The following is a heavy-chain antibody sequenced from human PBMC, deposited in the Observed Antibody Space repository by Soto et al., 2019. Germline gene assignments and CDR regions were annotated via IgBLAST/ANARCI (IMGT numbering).Heavy chain of an antibody. CDR1: GGSISNGDFY. CDR2: IYYSGNT. D-gene: IGHD4-17*01. V-gene: IGHV4-30-4*08. Sequence: PSETLSLTCTVSGGSISNGDFYWSWIRQPPGKGLEWIGYIYYSGNTYYNPSLKSRVTISVDTSKNQFSLKLNSVTAADTAVYYCARLGVRYTYGYYWGQGTLVTVSS. J-gene: IGHJ4*02. CDR3: ARLGVRYTYGYY.